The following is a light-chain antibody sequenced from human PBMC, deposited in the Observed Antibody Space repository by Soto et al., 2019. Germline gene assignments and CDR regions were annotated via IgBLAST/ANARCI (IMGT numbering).Light chain of an antibody. CDR1: SSDFGAYNY. Sequence: QSALTQPASVSGSPGQSITISCSGTSSDFGAYNYVSWYQHHPGKAPKLMIYEVRNRPSGVSNRFSGSKSGNTASLTISGLQAEDEADYYCLSYIRSSYVFGTGTKVTVL. V-gene: IGLV2-14*01. J-gene: IGLJ1*01. CDR2: EVR. CDR3: LSYIRSSYV.